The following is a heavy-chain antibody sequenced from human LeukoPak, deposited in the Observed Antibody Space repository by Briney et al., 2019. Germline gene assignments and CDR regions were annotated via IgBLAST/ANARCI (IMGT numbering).Heavy chain of an antibody. CDR3: ARRLRDYYGMDV. J-gene: IGHJ6*02. CDR2: IKQDGSEK. Sequence: GGSLRLSCVASGFSLSNFQMYWVRQAPGKGLEWVANIKQDGSEKYYVDSVKGRFTISRDNAKNSLYLQMNSLRAEDTAVYYCARRLRDYYGMDVWGQGTTVTVSS. V-gene: IGHV3-7*01. D-gene: IGHD6-19*01. CDR1: GFSLSNFQ.